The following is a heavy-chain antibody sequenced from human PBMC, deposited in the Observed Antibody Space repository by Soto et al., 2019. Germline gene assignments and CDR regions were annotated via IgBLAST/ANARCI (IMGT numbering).Heavy chain of an antibody. D-gene: IGHD3-10*01. CDR1: GFTFSSYA. J-gene: IGHJ4*02. V-gene: IGHV3-23*01. CDR2: ISGSGGST. Sequence: GGSLRLSCAASGFTFSSYAMSWVRQAPGKGLEWVSAISGSGGSTYYADSVKGRFTISRDNSKNTLYLQMNSLRAEDTAVYYGAKDIFSNAAHQTYYYGSGSYYPDYWGQGTLVTVSS. CDR3: AKDIFSNAAHQTYYYGSGSYYPDY.